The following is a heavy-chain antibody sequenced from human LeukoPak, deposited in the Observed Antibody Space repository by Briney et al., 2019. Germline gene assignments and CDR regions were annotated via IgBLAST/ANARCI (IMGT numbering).Heavy chain of an antibody. J-gene: IGHJ4*02. D-gene: IGHD6-6*01. CDR1: GYSISSGYY. Sequence: PSETLSLTCAVSGYSISSGYYWGWIRQPPGKGLEWIGSIYHGGSTYYNPSLKSRVTISVDTSKNQFSLKLSSVTAADTAVYYCARLAARHPFDYWGQGTLVTVSS. CDR3: ARLAARHPFDY. V-gene: IGHV4-38-2*01. CDR2: IYHGGST.